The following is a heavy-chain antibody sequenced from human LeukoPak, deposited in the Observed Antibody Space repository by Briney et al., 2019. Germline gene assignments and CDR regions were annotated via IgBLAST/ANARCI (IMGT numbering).Heavy chain of an antibody. CDR1: GGSISSGGYY. D-gene: IGHD2-2*01. V-gene: IGHV4-31*03. Sequence: SETLSLTCTVSGGSISSGGYYWSWIRQHPGKGLEWIGYIYYSGSTYCNPSLKSRVTISVDTSKNQFSLKLSSVTAADTAVYYCARAPIVVVPAAITWYYYYGMDVWGQGTTVTVSS. CDR3: ARAPIVVVPAAITWYYYYGMDV. J-gene: IGHJ6*02. CDR2: IYYSGST.